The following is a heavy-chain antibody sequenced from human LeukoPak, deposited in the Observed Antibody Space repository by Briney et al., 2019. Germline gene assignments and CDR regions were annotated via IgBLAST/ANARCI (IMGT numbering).Heavy chain of an antibody. Sequence: SETLSLTCTVSGGSVSSYYWSWIRQPPGKGLEWIGYIYYSGSTNYNPSLKSRVTISADTSKNQFSLKLSSVTAADTAVYYCARGGESGSYYTRWGQGTLVTVSS. CDR2: IYYSGST. J-gene: IGHJ4*02. CDR3: ARGGESGSYYTR. D-gene: IGHD1-26*01. V-gene: IGHV4-59*02. CDR1: GGSVSSYY.